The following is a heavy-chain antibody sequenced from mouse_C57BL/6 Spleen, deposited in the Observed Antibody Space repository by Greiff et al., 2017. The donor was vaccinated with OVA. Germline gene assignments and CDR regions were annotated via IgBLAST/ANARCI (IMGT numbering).Heavy chain of an antibody. Sequence: EVQGVESGGDLVKPGGSLKLSCAASGFTFSSYGMSWVRQTPDKRLEWVATISSGGSYTYYPDSVQGRFTISRDNAKNTLYLQMSSLKSEDTAMDYCGGRLYGSSLYYAMDYWGQGTSVTVSS. CDR2: ISSGGSYT. J-gene: IGHJ4*01. D-gene: IGHD1-1*01. V-gene: IGHV5-6*01. CDR3: GGRLYGSSLYYAMDY. CDR1: GFTFSSYG.